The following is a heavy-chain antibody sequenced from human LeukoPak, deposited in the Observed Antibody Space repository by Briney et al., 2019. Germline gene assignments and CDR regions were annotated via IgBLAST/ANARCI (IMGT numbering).Heavy chain of an antibody. CDR1: GGSFSGYY. CDR3: ARVLGVIVVVQLFDI. D-gene: IGHD3-22*01. Sequence: SETLSLTCAVYGGSFSGYYWSWIRQPPGKGLEWIGEINHSGSTNYNPSLKSRVTISVDTSKNQFSLKLSSVTAADTAVYYCARVLGVIVVVQLFDIWGQGTMVTVSS. J-gene: IGHJ3*02. V-gene: IGHV4-34*01. CDR2: INHSGST.